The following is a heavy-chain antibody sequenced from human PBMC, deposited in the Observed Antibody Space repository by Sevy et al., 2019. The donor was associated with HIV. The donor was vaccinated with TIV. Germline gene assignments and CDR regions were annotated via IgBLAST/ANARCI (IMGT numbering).Heavy chain of an antibody. CDR2: IYSGGST. J-gene: IGHJ4*02. Sequence: GGYLRLSCAASGFTVSSNYMSWVRQAPGKGLEWVSVIYSGGSTYYADSVKVRFTISKDNSKNTLYLQMNSLRAEDTAVYYCARHTRYSYGSLPYWGQGTLVIVSS. CDR3: ARHTRYSYGSLPY. D-gene: IGHD5-18*01. CDR1: GFTVSSNY. V-gene: IGHV3-53*01.